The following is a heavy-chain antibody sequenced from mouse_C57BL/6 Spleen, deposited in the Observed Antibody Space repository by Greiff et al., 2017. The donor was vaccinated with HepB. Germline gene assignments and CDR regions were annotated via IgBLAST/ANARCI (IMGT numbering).Heavy chain of an antibody. Sequence: QVQLKQSGAELAKPGASVKLSCKASGYTFTSYWMHWVKQRPGQGLEWIGYINPSSGYTKYNQKFKDKATLTADKSSSTAYMQLSSLTYEDSAVYDCARDDGSRYWYFDVWGTGTTVTVSS. CDR1: GYTFTSYW. V-gene: IGHV1-7*01. CDR2: INPSSGYT. D-gene: IGHD1-1*01. CDR3: ARDDGSRYWYFDV. J-gene: IGHJ1*03.